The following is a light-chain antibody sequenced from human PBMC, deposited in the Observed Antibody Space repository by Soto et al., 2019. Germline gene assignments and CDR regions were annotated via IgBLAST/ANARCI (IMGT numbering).Light chain of an antibody. V-gene: IGLV1-44*01. CDR1: SSNIGSNT. CDR2: SNN. CDR3: AAWDDSLNGFRV. Sequence: QAVVTQPPSASGTPGQRVTISCSGSSSNIGSNTVNWYQQLPGTAPKLLIYSNNQRPSGVPDRFSGSKSGTSASLAISGLQSEDEADYYCAAWDDSLNGFRVFGGGTKLTVL. J-gene: IGLJ3*02.